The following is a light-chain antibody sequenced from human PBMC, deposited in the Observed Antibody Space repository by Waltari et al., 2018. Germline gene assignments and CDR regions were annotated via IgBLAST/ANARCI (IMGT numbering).Light chain of an antibody. V-gene: IGLV10-54*04. CDR2: RNN. J-gene: IGLJ1*01. Sequence: QAGLTQPPSVSKGLGQTAPLSCTGNNHNVGNQGAPSLQQHPGQPPKVLSYRNNYRPSGISERFSASRSGNTASLTISGLQPEDEADYYCSAWDSDLTAYVFGTGTKVTVL. CDR1: NHNVGNQG. CDR3: SAWDSDLTAYV.